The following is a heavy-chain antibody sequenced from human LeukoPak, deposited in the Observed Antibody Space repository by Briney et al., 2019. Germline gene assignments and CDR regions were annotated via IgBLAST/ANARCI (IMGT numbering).Heavy chain of an antibody. D-gene: IGHD6-13*01. V-gene: IGHV4-30-4*01. Sequence: SETLSLTCTVSGGSISSGDYYWSWIRQPPGKGLEWIGYIYYSGSTYYNPSLKSRVTISVDTSKNQFSLKLSSVTAADTAVYYCAREGQYSSSWYYGWFDPWGQGTLVTVSS. CDR2: IYYSGST. CDR1: GGSISSGDYY. J-gene: IGHJ5*02. CDR3: AREGQYSSSWYYGWFDP.